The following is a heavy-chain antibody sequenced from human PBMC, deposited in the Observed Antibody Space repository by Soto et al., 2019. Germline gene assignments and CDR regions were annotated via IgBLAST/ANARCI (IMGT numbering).Heavy chain of an antibody. V-gene: IGHV5-51*01. D-gene: IGHD2-21*01. Sequence: GESLKISCKGSGYSFTSYWIGWVRQMPGKGLEWMGIIYPGDSDTRYSPSFQGQVTISADKSISTAYLQWSSLKASDTAMYYCARSIWLPVTSNYYYYGIDFWGQGTTVTVSS. CDR1: GYSFTSYW. CDR3: ARSIWLPVTSNYYYYGIDF. CDR2: IYPGDSDT. J-gene: IGHJ6*02.